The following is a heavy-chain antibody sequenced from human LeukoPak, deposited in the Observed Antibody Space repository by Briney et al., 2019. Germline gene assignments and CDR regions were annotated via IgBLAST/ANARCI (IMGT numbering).Heavy chain of an antibody. V-gene: IGHV3-23*01. CDR1: GFTFSIYV. D-gene: IGHD4-11*01. CDR3: AKTTGYSDSSPFHH. J-gene: IGHJ1*01. CDR2: VSGSGGTT. Sequence: GGSLRLSCAASGFTFSIYVMTWVRQAPGKGLEWVSTVSGSGGTTYHADSVKGRFTVSRDNSRNTLYLQMNSLRVEDTAVYFCAKTTGYSDSSPFHHWGQGTLVTVSS.